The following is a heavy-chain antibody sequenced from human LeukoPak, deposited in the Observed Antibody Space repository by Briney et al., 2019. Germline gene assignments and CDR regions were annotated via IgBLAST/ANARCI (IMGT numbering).Heavy chain of an antibody. J-gene: IGHJ4*02. CDR2: IKQDESEK. CDR1: GFTFSSYW. Sequence: GGSLRLSCAASGFTFSSYWMSWVRQAPGKGPEWVANIKQDESEKYYVDSVKGRFTISRDNAKNSLYLQMNSLRAEDTAVYYCARDGTHSLWFGELLSNFDYWGQGTLVTVSS. CDR3: ARDGTHSLWFGELLSNFDY. D-gene: IGHD3-10*01. V-gene: IGHV3-7*04.